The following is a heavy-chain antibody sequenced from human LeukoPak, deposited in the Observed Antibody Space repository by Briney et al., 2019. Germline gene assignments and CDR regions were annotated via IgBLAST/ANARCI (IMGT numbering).Heavy chain of an antibody. Sequence: PGGSLRLSCAASGFTFSSYAMNWVRQAPGKGLEWVSAISGSGGSTYYADSVKGRFTISRDNSKNTLYLQMNSLRAEDTAVYYCAKNGCSSTRWPYYYYYYGMDVWGQGTTVTVSS. CDR1: GFTFSSYA. CDR2: ISGSGGST. J-gene: IGHJ6*02. CDR3: AKNGCSSTRWPYYYYYYGMDV. V-gene: IGHV3-23*01. D-gene: IGHD2-2*01.